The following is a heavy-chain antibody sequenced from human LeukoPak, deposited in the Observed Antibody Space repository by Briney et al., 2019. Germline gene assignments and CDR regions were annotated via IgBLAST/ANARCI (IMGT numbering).Heavy chain of an antibody. D-gene: IGHD3-10*01. CDR3: ARDLRPIYQQMVRGPGAFDI. CDR2: INPSGGST. Sequence: ASVKVSCKASGYTFTSYYMHWVRQAPGQGLEWMGIINPSGGSTSYAQKFQGRVTMTRDTSTSTVYMELSSLRSEDTAVYYCARDLRPIYQQMVRGPGAFDIWGQGTLVTVSS. CDR1: GYTFTSYY. V-gene: IGHV1-46*01. J-gene: IGHJ4*02.